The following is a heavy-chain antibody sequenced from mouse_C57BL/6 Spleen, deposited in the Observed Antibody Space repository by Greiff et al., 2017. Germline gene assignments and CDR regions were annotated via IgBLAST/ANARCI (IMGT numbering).Heavy chain of an antibody. Sequence: QVQLKQSGAELVRPGTSVKMSCKASGYTFTNYWIGWAKQRPGHGLEWIGDIYPGGGYTNYNEKFKGKATLTAYKSSSTAYMQFSSLTSEDSAIYYCASTMGYYDYDEPWFAYWGQGTLVTVSA. J-gene: IGHJ3*01. CDR1: GYTFTNYW. CDR2: IYPGGGYT. V-gene: IGHV1-63*01. CDR3: ASTMGYYDYDEPWFAY. D-gene: IGHD2-4*01.